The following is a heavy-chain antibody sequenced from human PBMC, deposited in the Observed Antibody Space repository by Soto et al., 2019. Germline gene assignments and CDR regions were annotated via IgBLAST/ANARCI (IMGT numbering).Heavy chain of an antibody. CDR2: VFYRGST. D-gene: IGHD3-22*01. V-gene: IGHV4-59*01. CDR3: ARDGSGYYGGDYYYGMDV. J-gene: IGHJ6*02. CDR1: GGSFSGYY. Sequence: SETLSLTCAVYGGSFSGYYWSWIRQPPGKGLEWIGYVFYRGSTNYNPSLKSRVTISVDTSKNQFSLKLSTVTAADTAVYYCARDGSGYYGGDYYYGMDVWGQGTTVTVSS.